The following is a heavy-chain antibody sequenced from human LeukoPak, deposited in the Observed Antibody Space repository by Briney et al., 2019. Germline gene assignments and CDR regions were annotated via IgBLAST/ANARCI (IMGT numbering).Heavy chain of an antibody. D-gene: IGHD2/OR15-2a*01. CDR2: ISWNSGSI. Sequence: TGRSLRLSCTASGFTFDDYRMNWVRQAPGKGLEWVSGISWNSGSIGYADSVKGRFTISRDNAKNSLYLQMNSLRPKDTALYYCAKDSINYAMDVWGQGTTVTVSS. CDR1: GFTFDDYR. V-gene: IGHV3-9*01. CDR3: AKDSINYAMDV. J-gene: IGHJ6*02.